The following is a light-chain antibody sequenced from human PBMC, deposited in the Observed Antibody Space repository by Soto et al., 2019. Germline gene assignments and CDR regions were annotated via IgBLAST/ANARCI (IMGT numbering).Light chain of an antibody. CDR1: QSVIDY. Sequence: EIVLTQSPATLSVSPGERATLSCRASQSVIDYLAWYQQTPGQPPRLLIYTASTRATGIPARFSGSGSGTEFTLTISSLQSEDFAVYYCQQYSNWPRTFGQGTKVDIK. CDR3: QQYSNWPRT. CDR2: TAS. J-gene: IGKJ1*01. V-gene: IGKV3-15*01.